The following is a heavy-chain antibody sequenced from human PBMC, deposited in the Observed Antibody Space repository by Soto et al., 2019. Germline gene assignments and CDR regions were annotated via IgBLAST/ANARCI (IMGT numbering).Heavy chain of an antibody. CDR3: ARELVHGYLDL. CDR1: GFTFETHW. D-gene: IGHD2-8*02. V-gene: IGHV3-74*01. CDR2: IHGAGRRT. Sequence: EVQLVEAGGGVVQPGGSLRLSCAASGFTFETHWMHWVRQGPNKGLELVARIHGAGRRTDYADSVKGRFTISRDNAKRTLYLEMNSLRADDTARYYCARELVHGYLDLWGQGTLVTVSS. J-gene: IGHJ4*02.